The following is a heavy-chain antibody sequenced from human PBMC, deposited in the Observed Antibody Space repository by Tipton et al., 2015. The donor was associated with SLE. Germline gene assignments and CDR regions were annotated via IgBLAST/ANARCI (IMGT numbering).Heavy chain of an antibody. CDR3: ARRVGSYYGMDV. CDR1: GFTFSGYD. Sequence: SLRLSCAASGFTFSGYDMHWVRQVPGKGLEWVAVISYDGSNKYYADSVKGRFTISRDNSRNTLYLQMNGLRPEDTAVYYCARRVGSYYGMDVWGHGTTVTVSS. V-gene: IGHV3-30*04. J-gene: IGHJ6*02. D-gene: IGHD3-10*01. CDR2: ISYDGSNK.